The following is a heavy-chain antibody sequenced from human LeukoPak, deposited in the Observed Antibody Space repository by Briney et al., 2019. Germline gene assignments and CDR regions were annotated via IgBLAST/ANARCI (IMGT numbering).Heavy chain of an antibody. Sequence: SETLSLTCTVSGGSISSYYWSWIRQPAGKGLEWIGYIYYSGSTNYNPSLKSRVTISVDTSKNQFSLKLSSVTAADTAVYYCARDSSGWLRYYGMDVWGQGTTVTVSS. CDR1: GGSISSYY. CDR3: ARDSSGWLRYYGMDV. D-gene: IGHD6-19*01. J-gene: IGHJ6*02. V-gene: IGHV4-59*01. CDR2: IYYSGST.